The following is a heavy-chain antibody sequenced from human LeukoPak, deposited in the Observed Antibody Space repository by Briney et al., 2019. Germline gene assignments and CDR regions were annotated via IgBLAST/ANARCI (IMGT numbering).Heavy chain of an antibody. J-gene: IGHJ4*02. D-gene: IGHD3-10*01. CDR3: AKDWYYYGSGIDY. Sequence: PGGSLRLPCAASGFTFSSYGMHWVRQAPGKGLEWVAFIRYDGSNKYYADSVKGRFTISRDNSKNTLYLQMNSLRAEDTAVYYCAKDWYYYGSGIDYWGQGTLVTVSS. V-gene: IGHV3-30*02. CDR1: GFTFSSYG. CDR2: IRYDGSNK.